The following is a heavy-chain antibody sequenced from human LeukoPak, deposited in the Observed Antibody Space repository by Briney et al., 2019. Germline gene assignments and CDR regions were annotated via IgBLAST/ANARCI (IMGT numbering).Heavy chain of an antibody. Sequence: ASVKVSCKASGYTFTDDYVHWVRQAPGQGLEWMGWINTNTGNPTYAQGFTGRFVFSLDTSVSTAYLQISSLKAEDTAVYSCARGYSYGSPSEAYYFDYWGQGTLVTVSS. J-gene: IGHJ4*02. V-gene: IGHV7-4-1*02. CDR2: INTNTGNP. CDR1: GYTFTDDY. CDR3: ARGYSYGSPSEAYYFDY. D-gene: IGHD5-18*01.